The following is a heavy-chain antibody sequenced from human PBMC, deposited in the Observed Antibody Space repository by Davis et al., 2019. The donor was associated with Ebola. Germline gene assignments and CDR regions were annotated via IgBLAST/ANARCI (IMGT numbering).Heavy chain of an antibody. J-gene: IGHJ6*02. V-gene: IGHV3-23*01. CDR2: IRGSGGST. CDR1: GFTFSSYA. Sequence: GESLKISCAASGFTFSSYAMTWVRQAPGKGLEWVSAIRGSGGSTYYADSVEGRFTISRDDAKNSLLLQMKSLRVEDTAVYYCARSPLPAWYAMDVWGQGTTVTVSS. CDR3: ARSPLPAWYAMDV.